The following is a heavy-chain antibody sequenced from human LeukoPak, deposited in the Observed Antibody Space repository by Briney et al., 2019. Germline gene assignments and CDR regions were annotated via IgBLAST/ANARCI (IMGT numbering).Heavy chain of an antibody. J-gene: IGHJ6*04. D-gene: IGHD6-6*01. Sequence: ASVKVSCKLSGYTLTELSMHGVRHTPEKGLWWMGGFDPEDGETIYAQKCQGGVTMTEDTSTDTAYTELRSLRSEETAVYYCATVEGVSYYYGMDVWGKGTTVTVSS. CDR1: GYTLTELS. CDR3: ATVEGVSYYYGMDV. V-gene: IGHV1-24*01. CDR2: FDPEDGET.